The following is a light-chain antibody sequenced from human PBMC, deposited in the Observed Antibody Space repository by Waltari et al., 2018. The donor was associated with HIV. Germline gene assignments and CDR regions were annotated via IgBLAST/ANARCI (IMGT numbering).Light chain of an antibody. J-gene: IGKJ2*03. V-gene: IGKV3-11*01. CDR3: QQRSNRPPRYS. Sequence: ENVLTQSPATLSLSPGERATLSCRASQNVSSYLAWYQQKPGQAPRLLIYGASNRATGIPARFSGSGSGTDFTLTINSLEPEDFAVYYCQQRSNRPPRYSFGQGTKLEIK. CDR2: GAS. CDR1: QNVSSY.